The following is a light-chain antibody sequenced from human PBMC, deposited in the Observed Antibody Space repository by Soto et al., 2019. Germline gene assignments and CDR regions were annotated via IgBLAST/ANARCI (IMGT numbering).Light chain of an antibody. CDR1: SSNIGAGYD. V-gene: IGLV1-40*01. CDR3: QSYDSSLSAGV. CDR2: ANS. Sequence: QSVLTQPPSVSGAPGQRVTISCTGSSSNIGAGYDVHWYQQLPGTAPKLLIYANSNRPSGVPDRFSGYKSGTSASLAITGLQAEDEADYYCQSYDSSLSAGVFGGGTKLTVL. J-gene: IGLJ3*02.